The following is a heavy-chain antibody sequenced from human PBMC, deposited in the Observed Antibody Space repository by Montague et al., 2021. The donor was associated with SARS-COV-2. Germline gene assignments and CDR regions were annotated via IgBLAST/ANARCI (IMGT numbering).Heavy chain of an antibody. V-gene: IGHV3-11*06. CDR1: GFTFSDYY. CDR3: ARSVDTAMVPLYYYYGMDV. Sequence: SLRLSCAASGFTFSDYYMSWIRQAPGKGLDWVSYISSSSSYTNYADSVKGRFTISRDNAKNSLYLQMNSLRAEDTAVYYCARSVDTAMVPLYYYYGMDVWCQGTTVTVSS. CDR2: ISSSSSYT. D-gene: IGHD5-18*01. J-gene: IGHJ6*02.